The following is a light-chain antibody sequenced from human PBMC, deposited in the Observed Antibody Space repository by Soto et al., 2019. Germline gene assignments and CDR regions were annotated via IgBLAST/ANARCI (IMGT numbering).Light chain of an antibody. CDR1: QSVSSN. CDR3: QQYNNWPPIT. Sequence: EIVLTHSPGTLSLSPGERATLSCSASQSVSSNLAWYQQKPGQAPRLLIYGASTRATGIPARFSGSGSGTEFTLTISSLQSEDFAVYYRQQYNNWPPITFGQGTRLEIK. J-gene: IGKJ5*01. CDR2: GAS. V-gene: IGKV3-15*01.